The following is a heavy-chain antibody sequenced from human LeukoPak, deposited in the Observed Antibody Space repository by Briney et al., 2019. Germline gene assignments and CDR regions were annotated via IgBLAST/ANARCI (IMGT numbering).Heavy chain of an antibody. D-gene: IGHD5-18*01. CDR2: IYHSGST. Sequence: PSQTLSLTCAVSGGSISSGGYSWSWIRQPPGKGLEWIGCIYHSGSTYYNPSLKSRVTISVDRSKNQFSLKLSSVTAADTAVYYCARVRGAQLWSHYFDYWGQGTLVTVSS. CDR1: GGSISSGGYS. J-gene: IGHJ4*02. CDR3: ARVRGAQLWSHYFDY. V-gene: IGHV4-30-2*01.